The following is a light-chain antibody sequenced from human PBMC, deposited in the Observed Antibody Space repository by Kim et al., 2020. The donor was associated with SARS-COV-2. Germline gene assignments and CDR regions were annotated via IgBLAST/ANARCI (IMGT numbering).Light chain of an antibody. J-gene: IGKJ5*01. V-gene: IGKV3-20*01. CDR2: GAS. CDR1: QSVSSSY. CDR3: QQYGSSPRIT. Sequence: PGERATLSCRASQSVSSSYLAWYQQKPGQAPRLLIYGASSRATGIPDRFSGSGSGTDFTLTISRLEPEDFAVYYCQQYGSSPRITFGQGTRLEI.